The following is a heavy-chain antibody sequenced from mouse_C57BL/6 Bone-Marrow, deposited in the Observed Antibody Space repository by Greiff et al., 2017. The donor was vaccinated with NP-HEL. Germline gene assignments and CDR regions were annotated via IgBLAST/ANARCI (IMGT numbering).Heavy chain of an antibody. V-gene: IGHV1-50*01. CDR2: IDPSDSNT. J-gene: IGHJ2*01. CDR1: GYTFTSYW. Sequence: QVQLQQPGAELVKPGASVKLSCKASGYTFTSYWMQWVKQRPGQGLEWIGEIDPSDSNTNYNQKFKGKATLTVDTSSSTAYMQLSSLTSEDSAVYYCARGPYDYGSSPFFDYWGQGTTLTVSS. CDR3: ARGPYDYGSSPFFDY. D-gene: IGHD1-1*01.